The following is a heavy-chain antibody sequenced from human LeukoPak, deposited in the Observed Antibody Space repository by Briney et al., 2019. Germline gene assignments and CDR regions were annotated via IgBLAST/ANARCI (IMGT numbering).Heavy chain of an antibody. CDR1: GFTFSNYW. Sequence: GGSLRLSCAASGFTFSNYWMSWVRQAPGKGPEWMGNIKEDGSEAYYVDSVKGRFAISRDNAQNSLYLHMHSLRVEDTAVYYCARDPYVSNFDYWGQGTLVTVSS. CDR2: IKEDGSEA. CDR3: ARDPYVSNFDY. V-gene: IGHV3-7*03. D-gene: IGHD3-10*02. J-gene: IGHJ4*02.